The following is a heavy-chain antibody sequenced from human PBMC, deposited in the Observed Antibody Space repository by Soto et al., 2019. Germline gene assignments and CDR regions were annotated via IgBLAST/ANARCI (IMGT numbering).Heavy chain of an antibody. CDR3: SRDGIPDSSSTFVIGH. V-gene: IGHV4-61*08. J-gene: IGHJ5*02. CDR1: GGTSDDHGYR. D-gene: IGHD6-6*01. Sequence: SLTQCVTCSVGGGTSDDHGYRRSCKRQPPRKGLEWIACIYNGQYRKYNPSLKSRVTISADQSKNKFSLTLDSVSAADTAVNYCSRDGIPDSSSTFVIGHWGRGTLVTVSS. CDR2: IYNGQYR.